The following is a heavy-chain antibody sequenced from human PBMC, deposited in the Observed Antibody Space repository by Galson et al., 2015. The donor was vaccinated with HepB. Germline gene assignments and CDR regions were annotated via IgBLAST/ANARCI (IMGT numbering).Heavy chain of an antibody. CDR2: IKQDGSEK. Sequence: SLRLSCAASGFTFSNYWMSWVRQAPGKGLEWVANIKQDGSEKYYVDSVKGRFTISRDNAKNSLYLQMNSLRAEDTAVYYCARRGWYENFQHWGQGTLVTVSS. CDR3: ARRGWYENFQH. D-gene: IGHD6-19*01. V-gene: IGHV3-7*01. J-gene: IGHJ1*01. CDR1: GFTFSNYW.